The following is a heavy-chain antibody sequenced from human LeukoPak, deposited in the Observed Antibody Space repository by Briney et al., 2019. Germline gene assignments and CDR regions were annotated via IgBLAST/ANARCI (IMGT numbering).Heavy chain of an antibody. CDR3: GKVGGGSGWYWSP. J-gene: IGHJ5*02. CDR2: ISDSGGDT. D-gene: IGHD6-19*01. Sequence: SGGSLRLSCTGSGFTFSNYVMSWVRQAPGRRLEWVSGISDSGGDTDYADSVKGRFTISRDNSKNTLFLQMNILRVEDTAVYYCGKVGGGSGWYWSPWGQGTLVTVSS. CDR1: GFTFSNYV. V-gene: IGHV3-23*01.